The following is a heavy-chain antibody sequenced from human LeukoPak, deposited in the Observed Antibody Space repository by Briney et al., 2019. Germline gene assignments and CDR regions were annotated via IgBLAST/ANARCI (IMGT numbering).Heavy chain of an antibody. Sequence: GRSLRLSCAASGFTFSSYGMHWVRQAPGKGLEWVAVIWYAGSNKYYADSVKGRFTISRDNSKNTLYLQMNSLRAEDTAVYYCARDSYSNYVDYWGQGTLVTVSS. CDR2: IWYAGSNK. CDR1: GFTFSSYG. D-gene: IGHD4-11*01. V-gene: IGHV3-33*01. J-gene: IGHJ4*02. CDR3: ARDSYSNYVDY.